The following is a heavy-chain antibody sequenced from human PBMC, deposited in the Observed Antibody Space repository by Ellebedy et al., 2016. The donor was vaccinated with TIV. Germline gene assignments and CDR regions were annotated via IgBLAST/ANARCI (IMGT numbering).Heavy chain of an antibody. V-gene: IGHV4-59*08. CDR2: IYHSGCT. D-gene: IGHD1-26*01. CDR3: ARLGVGAARH. Sequence: MPSETLSLTCTVSGGSISSAYWRWIRQPPGYGLECIGYIYHSGCTKYNPSLKSRVTMSVDTSKNQFSLKLISVTAADTAVYYCARLGVGAARHWGQGTLVTVSS. J-gene: IGHJ4*02. CDR1: GGSISSAY.